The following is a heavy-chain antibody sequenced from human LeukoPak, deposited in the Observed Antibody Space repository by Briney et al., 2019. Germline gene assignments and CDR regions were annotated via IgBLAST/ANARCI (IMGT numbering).Heavy chain of an antibody. CDR1: GVSISSYY. V-gene: IGHV4-59*08. CDR3: ARVGSGNFDY. Sequence: SETLSLTCTVSGVSISSYYWSWIRQPPGKGLEWFGYIYYSGNTNYNPSLKSRVTISIDTSKNQFSLKLNSVTAADTAVYYCARVGSGNFDYWGQGTLVTVSS. CDR2: IYYSGNT. D-gene: IGHD1-26*01. J-gene: IGHJ4*02.